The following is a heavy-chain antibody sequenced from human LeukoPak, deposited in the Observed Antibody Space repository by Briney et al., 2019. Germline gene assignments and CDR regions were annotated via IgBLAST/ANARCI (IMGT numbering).Heavy chain of an antibody. D-gene: IGHD5-18*01. J-gene: IGHJ3*01. V-gene: IGHV3-49*03. CDR3: TRSLKYSPTYADAFDF. CDR2: ITSKTYGEAT. Sequence: GGSLRLSCTVYGFTFRDYTMTWFRQAPGKGLEWVASITSKTYGEATEHAASVRGRFTISGDDSQNIAYLQMNSLKTEDTAVYYCTRSLKYSPTYADAFDFWGQGTVVTVSS. CDR1: GFTFRDYT.